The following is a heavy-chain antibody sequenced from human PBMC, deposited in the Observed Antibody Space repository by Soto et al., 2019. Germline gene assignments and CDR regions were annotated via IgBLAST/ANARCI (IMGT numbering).Heavy chain of an antibody. Sequence: PSETLSLTCTVSGASISRYYWSWIRQSPGKGLEWIGYLYNTGSTIYNPSLKSRVTISVDTSKNQFSLKMDSVTAADTAVYYCARSLSGWNEVPYDPWGQGTLVTSPQ. D-gene: IGHD6-19*01. CDR3: ARSLSGWNEVPYDP. V-gene: IGHV4-59*01. CDR1: GASISRYY. J-gene: IGHJ5*02. CDR2: LYNTGST.